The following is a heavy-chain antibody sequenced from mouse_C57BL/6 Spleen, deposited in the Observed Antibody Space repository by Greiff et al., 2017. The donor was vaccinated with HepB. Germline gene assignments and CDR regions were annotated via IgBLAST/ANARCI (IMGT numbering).Heavy chain of an antibody. CDR3: TYGNSSDY. V-gene: IGHV14-4*01. Sequence: VQLKQSGAELVRPGASVKLSCTASGFNIKDYYMHWVKQRPEQGLEWIGWIDPENGDTEYASKFQGKATITADTSSNTAYLQLSSLTSEDTAVYYCTYGNSSDYWGQGTSVTVSS. D-gene: IGHD2-10*02. J-gene: IGHJ4*01. CDR2: IDPENGDT. CDR1: GFNIKDYY.